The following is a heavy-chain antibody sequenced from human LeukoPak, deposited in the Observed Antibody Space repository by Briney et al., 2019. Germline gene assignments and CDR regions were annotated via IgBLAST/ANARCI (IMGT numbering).Heavy chain of an antibody. J-gene: IGHJ4*02. Sequence: GGSLRLSCAASGFXFSSYSMNWVRQAPGKGLEWVSSISSSRSYIYYADSVKGRFTISRDNAKNSLYLQMNSLRAEDTAVYYCARDSIQLWSSTYYFDYWGQGTLVTVSS. CDR3: ARDSIQLWSSTYYFDY. V-gene: IGHV3-21*01. CDR2: ISSSRSYI. CDR1: GFXFSSYS. D-gene: IGHD5-18*01.